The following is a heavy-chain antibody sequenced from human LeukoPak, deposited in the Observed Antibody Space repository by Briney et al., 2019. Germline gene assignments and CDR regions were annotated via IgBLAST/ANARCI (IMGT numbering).Heavy chain of an antibody. CDR3: ARGQGTVTTH. D-gene: IGHD4-17*01. CDR2: INHSGSA. CDR1: GGSFSGYY. V-gene: IGHV4-34*01. Sequence: SETLSLTCAVSGGSFSGYYWTWTRQPPGKGLEWIGEINHSGSANYNPSLMSRVTISLDTSKNHFSLNLSSVTAADTAVYYCARGQGTVTTHWGQGTLVTVSS. J-gene: IGHJ4*02.